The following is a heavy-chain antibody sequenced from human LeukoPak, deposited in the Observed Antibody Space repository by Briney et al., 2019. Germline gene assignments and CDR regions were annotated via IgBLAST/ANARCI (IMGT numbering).Heavy chain of an antibody. CDR3: ARDSGSSVDY. Sequence: PGGSLRLSCAASGFTVSSNYMSWVRQAPGKGLEWVSVIYSGGSTYYADSVKGRFTISRDNSKNTMYLQMNRLSAEDTAVYYCARDSGSSVDYWGQGTLVTVSS. D-gene: IGHD1-26*01. CDR2: IYSGGST. CDR1: GFTVSSNY. J-gene: IGHJ4*02. V-gene: IGHV3-53*05.